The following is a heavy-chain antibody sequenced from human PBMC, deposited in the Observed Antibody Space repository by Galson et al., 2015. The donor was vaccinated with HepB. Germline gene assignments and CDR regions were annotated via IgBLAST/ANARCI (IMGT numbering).Heavy chain of an antibody. D-gene: IGHD3-10*01. J-gene: IGHJ6*02. CDR1: GFTFDDYT. Sequence: SLRLSCAASGFTFDDYTMHWVRQAPGKGLEWVSLISWDGGSTYYADSVKGRFTISRDNSKNSLYLQMNSLRTEDTALYYCAKDLTRYGSGSYSTFYYYGMDVWGQGTTVTVSS. CDR3: AKDLTRYGSGSYSTFYYYGMDV. V-gene: IGHV3-43*01. CDR2: ISWDGGST.